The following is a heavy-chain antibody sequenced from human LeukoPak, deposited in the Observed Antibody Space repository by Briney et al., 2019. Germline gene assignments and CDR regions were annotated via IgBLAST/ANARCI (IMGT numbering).Heavy chain of an antibody. CDR2: ISSSSSTI. Sequence: GGSLRLSCAASGFTFSSYSMNWVRQAPGKGLEGVSYISSSSSTIYYADSVKGRFTISRDNAKNSLYLQMNSLRAEDTAVYYCARDLQGPFDYWGQGTLVTVSS. J-gene: IGHJ4*02. CDR3: ARDLQGPFDY. V-gene: IGHV3-48*01. D-gene: IGHD5-24*01. CDR1: GFTFSSYS.